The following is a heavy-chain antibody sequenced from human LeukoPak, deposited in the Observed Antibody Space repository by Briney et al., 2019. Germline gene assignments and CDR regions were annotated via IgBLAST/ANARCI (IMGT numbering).Heavy chain of an antibody. Sequence: ASVKVSCKASGYTLTSFGISWVRQAPGQGLEWMGWISAYDGNTNHAQNLQGRVTMTTDTSTSTASMELRSLRSDDTAVYYCARDSCSGGTCYLDVWGQGTTVTVSS. CDR2: ISAYDGNT. D-gene: IGHD2-15*01. CDR1: GYTLTSFG. V-gene: IGHV1-18*01. CDR3: ARDSCSGGTCYLDV. J-gene: IGHJ6*02.